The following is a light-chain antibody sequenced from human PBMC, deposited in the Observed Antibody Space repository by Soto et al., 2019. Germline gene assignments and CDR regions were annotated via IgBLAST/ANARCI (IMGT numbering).Light chain of an antibody. J-gene: IGKJ1*01. CDR1: QSVSSSY. CDR2: AAS. V-gene: IGKV3-20*01. CDR3: QQYGSSSWT. Sequence: EIVLTQSPGTLSSSPGERANLSCRASQSVSSSYLAWYRQKPGQAPRLLIYAASSRATGIPDRFSGSGSGTDFTLTISRLEPEDFAVYYCQQYGSSSWTFGQGTKVEFK.